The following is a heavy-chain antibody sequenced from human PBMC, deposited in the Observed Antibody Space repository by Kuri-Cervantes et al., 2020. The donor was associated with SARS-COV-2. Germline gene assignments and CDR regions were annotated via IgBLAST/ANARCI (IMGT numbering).Heavy chain of an antibody. CDR1: GFTFSRHA. Sequence: GESLKISCAASGFTFSRHAMSWVRQAPGKGLEWVSVIYNGGQTTYYADSVKGRFSISRDDSKNTLFLQMNSLRAEDTAVYYCARGPTLRITMIVVVPPQFDPWGQGTLVTVSS. CDR3: ARGPTLRITMIVVVPPQFDP. V-gene: IGHV3-23*03. D-gene: IGHD3-22*01. J-gene: IGHJ5*02. CDR2: IYNGGQTT.